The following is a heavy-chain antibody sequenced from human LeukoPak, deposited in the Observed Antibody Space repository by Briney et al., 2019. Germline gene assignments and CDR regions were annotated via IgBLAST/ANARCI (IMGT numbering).Heavy chain of an antibody. J-gene: IGHJ6*02. D-gene: IGHD6-19*01. CDR3: ARDQADRYYYYGMDV. Sequence: SETLSLTCTVSGGSISSGSYYWSWIRQPAGKGLEWIGRIYTSGSTNYNPSLKSRVTISVDTSKNQFSLKLSSVTAADTAVYYCARDQADRYYYYGMDVWGQGTTVTVSS. V-gene: IGHV4-61*02. CDR2: IYTSGST. CDR1: GGSISSGSYY.